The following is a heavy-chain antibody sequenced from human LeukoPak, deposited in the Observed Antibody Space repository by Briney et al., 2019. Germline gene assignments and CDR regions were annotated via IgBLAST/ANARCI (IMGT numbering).Heavy chain of an antibody. V-gene: IGHV1-2*06. J-gene: IGHJ4*02. D-gene: IGHD3-22*01. CDR1: GYTFTGYY. CDR3: ARERKYYYVSSGPLGD. Sequence: ASVKVSCKASGYTFTGYYMHWVRQAPGQGLEWMGRINPNSGGTNYAQKFQGRVTMTRDTSISTAYMELSRLRSDDTAVYYCARERKYYYVSSGPLGDWGQGTLVTVSS. CDR2: INPNSGGT.